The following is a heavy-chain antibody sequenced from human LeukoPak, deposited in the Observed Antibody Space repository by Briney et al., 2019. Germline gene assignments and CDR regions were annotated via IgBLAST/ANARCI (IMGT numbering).Heavy chain of an antibody. Sequence: GGPLRLSCAASGFTFSSYAMNWVRQAPGKGLEWVSAINGSGGSTYYADSVKGRFTISKDNSKNTLYLQMNSLRAEDTAVYYCAKGTVKYYYDSSGYYDYWGQGTLVTVSS. D-gene: IGHD3-22*01. V-gene: IGHV3-23*01. CDR2: INGSGGST. CDR1: GFTFSSYA. CDR3: AKGTVKYYYDSSGYYDY. J-gene: IGHJ4*02.